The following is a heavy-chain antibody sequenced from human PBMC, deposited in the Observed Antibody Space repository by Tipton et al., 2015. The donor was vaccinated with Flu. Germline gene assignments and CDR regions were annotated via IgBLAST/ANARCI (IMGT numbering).Heavy chain of an antibody. J-gene: IGHJ5*02. V-gene: IGHV4-39*07. CDR2: VHYTGST. CDR3: ARHEGKKNWFDP. Sequence: TLSLTCTVSGGSISNSNTYYWDWIRQPPGKGLEWIGNVHYTGSTTYNPSVTSRVTMALDASKNQFSLELTSVTAADTAMYYCARHEGKKNWFDPWGQGTLVTVT. D-gene: IGHD2/OR15-2a*01. CDR1: GGSISNSNTYY.